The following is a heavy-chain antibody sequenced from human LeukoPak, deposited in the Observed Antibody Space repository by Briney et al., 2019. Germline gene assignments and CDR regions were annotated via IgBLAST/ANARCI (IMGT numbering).Heavy chain of an antibody. Sequence: SETLSLTCTVSGGSISSYYWSWIRQPPGKGLEWIGEINHSGSTNYNPSLKSRVTISVDTSKNQFSLKMSSVTAADTAVYYCARIPPDCSSTSCYYPDYFDYWGQGTLVTASS. V-gene: IGHV4-34*01. CDR2: INHSGST. D-gene: IGHD2-2*01. CDR3: ARIPPDCSSTSCYYPDYFDY. CDR1: GGSISSYY. J-gene: IGHJ4*02.